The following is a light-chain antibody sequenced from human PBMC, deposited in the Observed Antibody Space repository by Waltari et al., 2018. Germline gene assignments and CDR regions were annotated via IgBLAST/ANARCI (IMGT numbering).Light chain of an antibody. CDR1: QSVLYSSNNKNY. CDR3: QQSYSPHRT. CDR2: WAS. Sequence: DIVMTQSPDSLAVSLGERATINCKSSQSVLYSSNNKNYLAWYQQKPGQPPKLLIYWASIRESGVPDRFIGSGSETDFTLTISSLQAEDVAVYYCQQSYSPHRTFGQGTRVEIK. J-gene: IGKJ1*01. V-gene: IGKV4-1*01.